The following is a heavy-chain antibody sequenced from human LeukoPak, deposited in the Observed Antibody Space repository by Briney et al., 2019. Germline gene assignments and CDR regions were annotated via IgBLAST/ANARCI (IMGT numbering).Heavy chain of an antibody. CDR2: IYYSGST. Sequence: SETLSLTCTVSGGSISSSSYYWGWIRQPPGKGLEWIGSIYYSGSTYYNPSLKSRVTISVDTSKNQFSLKLSSVTAADTAVYYCARHPLLEWLSARFDPWGQGTLVTVSS. D-gene: IGHD3-3*01. CDR1: GGSISSSSYY. CDR3: ARHPLLEWLSARFDP. V-gene: IGHV4-39*01. J-gene: IGHJ5*02.